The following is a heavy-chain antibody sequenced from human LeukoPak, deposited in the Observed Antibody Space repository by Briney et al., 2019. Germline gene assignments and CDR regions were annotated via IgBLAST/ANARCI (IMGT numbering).Heavy chain of an antibody. CDR2: INPNSGGT. Sequence: ASVKVSCKASGYTFTGYYMYWVRQAPGQGLEWMGWINPNSGGTNYAQKFQGRVTMTTVTSTSTAYMELRSLTSDDTAVYYCARAKTLEPRPSNAFDIWGQGTMVTVSS. J-gene: IGHJ3*02. CDR1: GYTFTGYY. V-gene: IGHV1-2*02. CDR3: ARAKTLEPRPSNAFDI. D-gene: IGHD1-1*01.